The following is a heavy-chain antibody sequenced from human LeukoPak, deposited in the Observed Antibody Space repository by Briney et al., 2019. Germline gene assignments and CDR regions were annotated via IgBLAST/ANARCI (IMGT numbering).Heavy chain of an antibody. Sequence: ASVKVSCKASGGTFSSYAISWVRQAPGQGLEWMGRIIPILGIANYAQKFQGRVTITADKSTSTAYMELSSLRSEDTAVYYCARGGPGRSYCYDSSGCWGQGTLVTVSS. D-gene: IGHD3-22*01. V-gene: IGHV1-69*04. CDR2: IIPILGIA. J-gene: IGHJ4*02. CDR3: ARGGPGRSYCYDSSGC. CDR1: GGTFSSYA.